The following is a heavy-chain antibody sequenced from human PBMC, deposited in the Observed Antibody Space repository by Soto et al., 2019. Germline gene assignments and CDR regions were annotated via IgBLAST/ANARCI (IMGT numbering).Heavy chain of an antibody. CDR1: GYTFTGYY. CDR3: ARDIYEGITMVRGPFDY. D-gene: IGHD3-10*01. Sequence: KVSCKASGYTFTGYYMHWVRQAPGQGLEWMGWINPNSGGTNYAQKFQGRVTMTRDTSISTAYMELSRLRSDDTAVYYCARDIYEGITMVRGPFDYWGQGTLVTVSS. V-gene: IGHV1-2*02. J-gene: IGHJ4*02. CDR2: INPNSGGT.